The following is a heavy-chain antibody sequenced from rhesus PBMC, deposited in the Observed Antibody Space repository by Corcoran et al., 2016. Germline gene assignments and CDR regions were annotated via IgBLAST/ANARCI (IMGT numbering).Heavy chain of an antibody. CDR3: ARESGRYYFAEYCEF. CDR2: IYGSSGIT. V-gene: IGHV4-76*01. Sequence: QVQLQESGPGVVKPSETLSLPCAVSGGSISGGYDWSWIGQPPGKGLEWLGYIYGSSGITNDNPSLKKRVTISKDASKNDFSLKLSFVTASDTAVYYCARESGRYYFAEYCEFRGQGALVTVSS. D-gene: IGHD3-16*01. J-gene: IGHJ1*01. CDR1: GGSISGGYD.